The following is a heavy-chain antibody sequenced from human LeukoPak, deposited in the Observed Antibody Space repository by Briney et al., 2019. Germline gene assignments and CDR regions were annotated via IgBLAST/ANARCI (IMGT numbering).Heavy chain of an antibody. CDR2: ISGSGVST. J-gene: IGHJ4*02. CDR1: GFTFSSYD. D-gene: IGHD2-2*01. Sequence: GGSLRLSCAASGFTFSSYDMRWVRQAQGKGREWVSSISGSGVSTYYADSVKGRFTISRDNSKNTLYLQINSLRAEDTAVYYCAKDLYCSSTSCYEAVYWGQGTLVTVSS. CDR3: AKDLYCSSTSCYEAVY. V-gene: IGHV3-23*01.